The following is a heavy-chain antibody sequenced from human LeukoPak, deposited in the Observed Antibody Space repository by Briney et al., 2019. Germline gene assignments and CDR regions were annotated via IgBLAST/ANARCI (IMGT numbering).Heavy chain of an antibody. J-gene: IGHJ6*03. Sequence: ASVKVSCKASGYTFTNYGISWVRQAPGQGLEWMGWISAYYGNTNYAQNLQDRVTMTTNTSTSIAYMELRSLRPDDTAVYYCARDTYCSSTSCFPYYMDVWGTGSTVTVSS. CDR2: ISAYYGNT. CDR1: GYTFTNYG. CDR3: ARDTYCSSTSCFPYYMDV. V-gene: IGHV1-18*01. D-gene: IGHD2-2*01.